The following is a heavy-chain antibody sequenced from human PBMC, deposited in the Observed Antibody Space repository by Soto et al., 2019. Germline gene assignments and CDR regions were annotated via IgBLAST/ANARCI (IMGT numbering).Heavy chain of an antibody. J-gene: IGHJ6*02. CDR2: TWYDGSEV. Sequence: GGSLRLSCAASGFKFSTYGMHWVRQAPGKGLQWMAGTWYDGSEVWYSDSLKGRVTISKDNVKNTLYLQFTSLRADDTAIYYYARTRGSFNPYNERDVWGPGTTVTVSS. V-gene: IGHV3-33*03. CDR1: GFKFSTYG. D-gene: IGHD1-1*01. CDR3: ARTRGSFNPYNERDV.